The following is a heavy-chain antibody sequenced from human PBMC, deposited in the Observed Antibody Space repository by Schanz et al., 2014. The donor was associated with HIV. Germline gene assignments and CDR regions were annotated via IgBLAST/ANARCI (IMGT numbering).Heavy chain of an antibody. J-gene: IGHJ4*02. Sequence: VQLVESGGGVVQPGRSLRLSCAASGFTFSSYAMSWVRQAPGKGLEWVSAISGSGGSTYYADSVKGRFTISRDNSKNTLYLQMNSLRDEDTAVYYCARRSSDGGYYDNWGQGTLVTVSS. D-gene: IGHD2-15*01. CDR2: ISGSGGST. V-gene: IGHV3-23*04. CDR3: ARRSSDGGYYDN. CDR1: GFTFSSYA.